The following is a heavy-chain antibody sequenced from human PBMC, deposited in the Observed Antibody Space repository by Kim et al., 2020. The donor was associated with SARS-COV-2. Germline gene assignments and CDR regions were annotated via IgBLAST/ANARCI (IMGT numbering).Heavy chain of an antibody. CDR3: ARAGIAAAGRTKTDY. D-gene: IGHD6-13*01. CDR2: INHSGST. V-gene: IGHV4-34*01. CDR1: GGSFSGYY. Sequence: SETLSLTCAVYGGSFSGYYWSWIRQPPGKGLEWIGEINHSGSTNYNPSLKSRVTISVDTSKNQFSLKLSSVTAADTAVYYCARAGIAAAGRTKTDYWGQGGLVTVSS. J-gene: IGHJ4*02.